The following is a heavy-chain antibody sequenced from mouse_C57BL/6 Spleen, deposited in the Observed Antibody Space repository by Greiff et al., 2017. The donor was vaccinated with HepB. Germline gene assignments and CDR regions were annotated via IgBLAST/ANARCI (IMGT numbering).Heavy chain of an antibody. J-gene: IGHJ2*01. CDR2: ISSGSSTI. CDR3: ATLFFYYYGEDY. D-gene: IGHD1-1*01. Sequence: EVQLVESGGGLVKPGGSLKLSCAASGFTFSDYGMHWVRQAPEKGLEWVAYISSGSSTIYDADTVKGRFTISRDNAKNTLFLQMTSMRSEDTAMYYCATLFFYYYGEDYWGQGTTLTVSS. V-gene: IGHV5-17*01. CDR1: GFTFSDYG.